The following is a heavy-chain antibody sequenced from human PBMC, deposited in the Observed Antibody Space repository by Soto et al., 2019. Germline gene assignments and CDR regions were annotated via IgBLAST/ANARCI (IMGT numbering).Heavy chain of an antibody. CDR2: ISAYNGNT. Sequence: GASVKVSCKASGYTFTSYGISWVRQAPGQGLEWMGWISAYNGNTNYAQKLQGRVTMTTDTSTSTACMELRSLRSDDTAVYYCATGTTVVTYYYYYGMDVWGQGTTVTVSS. V-gene: IGHV1-18*01. CDR3: ATGTTVVTYYYYYGMDV. D-gene: IGHD4-17*01. J-gene: IGHJ6*02. CDR1: GYTFTSYG.